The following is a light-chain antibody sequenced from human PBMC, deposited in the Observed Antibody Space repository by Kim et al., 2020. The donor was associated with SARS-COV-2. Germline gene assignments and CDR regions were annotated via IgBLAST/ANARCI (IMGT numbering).Light chain of an antibody. CDR1: QSISTS. Sequence: SPGERATLACRASQSISTSLAWYQQKPGQAPRLLIYRASTSATGIPARFSGSGSGTEFTLTISSLQSEDFALYYCQQYINWPPKYTFGRGTKLEIK. J-gene: IGKJ2*01. CDR3: QQYINWPPKYT. CDR2: RAS. V-gene: IGKV3-15*01.